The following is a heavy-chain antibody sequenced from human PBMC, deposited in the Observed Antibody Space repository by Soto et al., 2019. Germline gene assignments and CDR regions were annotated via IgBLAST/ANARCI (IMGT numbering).Heavy chain of an antibody. D-gene: IGHD1-26*01. CDR1: GGSISSHY. V-gene: IGHV4-59*11. Sequence: SETLSLTCTVSGGSISSHYWSWVRQAPGKGLEWIGHIYYRGSTNYNPSLRSRSTISVDTSKNQFSLKLNSVTAADAAVYYCARDGREASGMDVWGQGTKVTVSS. CDR3: ARDGREASGMDV. CDR2: IYYRGST. J-gene: IGHJ6*02.